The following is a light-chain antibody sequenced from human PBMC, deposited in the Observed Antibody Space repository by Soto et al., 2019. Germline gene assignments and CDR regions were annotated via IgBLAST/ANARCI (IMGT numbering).Light chain of an antibody. J-gene: IGKJ2*01. Sequence: EIVMTQSPATLSVSPGERATLSCRASQSVSSNLAWYHQTPGQAPRLLIYSASTRSTGIPARFSGSGSGTEFTLTISSLQSEDFAVYFCQQYDGWPSTFGQGTKLEIK. CDR2: SAS. CDR3: QQYDGWPST. CDR1: QSVSSN. V-gene: IGKV3-15*01.